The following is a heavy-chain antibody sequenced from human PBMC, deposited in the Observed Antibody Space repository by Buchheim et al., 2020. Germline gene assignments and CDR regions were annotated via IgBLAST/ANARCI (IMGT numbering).Heavy chain of an antibody. CDR3: ARNNWNDY. Sequence: QVQLVDSGGGVVQPGRSLRLSCAASGFNFSNYAMNWVRQAPGKGLEWVVIISYDGSNTYYADSLKGRFSISRDNSKNTLYLQMNSLRTEDTAVYYCARNNWNDYWGQGTL. D-gene: IGHD1-20*01. J-gene: IGHJ4*02. V-gene: IGHV3-30*04. CDR1: GFNFSNYA. CDR2: ISYDGSNT.